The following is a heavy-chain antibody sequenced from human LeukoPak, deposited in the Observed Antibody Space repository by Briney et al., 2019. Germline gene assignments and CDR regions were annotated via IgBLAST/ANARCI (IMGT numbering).Heavy chain of an antibody. CDR1: GGSISSSSYY. CDR3: AISPPPLHY. Sequence: SETLSLTCTVSGGSISSSSYYWGWIRQPPGKGLEWIGSIYYSGSTYYNPSLKSRVTISVDTSKNQFSLKLSSVTAADTAVYYLAISPPPLHYWGQGTLVTVSS. V-gene: IGHV4-39*01. D-gene: IGHD2/OR15-2a*01. CDR2: IYYSGST. J-gene: IGHJ4*02.